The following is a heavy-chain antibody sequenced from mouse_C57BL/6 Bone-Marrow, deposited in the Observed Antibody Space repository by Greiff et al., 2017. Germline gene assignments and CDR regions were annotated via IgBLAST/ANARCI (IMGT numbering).Heavy chain of an antibody. J-gene: IGHJ3*01. CDR2: INPSSGYT. V-gene: IGHV1-4*01. CDR1: GYTFTSYT. Sequence: QVQLQQSGAELARPGASVKMSCKASGYTFTSYTMHWVKQRPGQGLEWIGYINPSSGYTKYNQKFKDKATLTADKSSSTASMQLSTLTSADSAVYYCASRGRGAWFAYWGQGTLVTVSA. CDR3: ASRGRGAWFAY. D-gene: IGHD4-1*01.